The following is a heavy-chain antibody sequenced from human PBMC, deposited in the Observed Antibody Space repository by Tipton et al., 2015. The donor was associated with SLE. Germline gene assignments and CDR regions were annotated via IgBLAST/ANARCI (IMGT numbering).Heavy chain of an antibody. D-gene: IGHD5/OR15-5a*01. J-gene: IGHJ3*01. CDR1: GGSISTYY. CDR3: ARDGSVSPLDV. CDR2: VSTTGNN. V-gene: IGHV4-4*07. Sequence: GLVKPSETLSLTCAVSGGSISTYYWSWIRLPAGKGLEWIGRVSTTGNNNNNPSLKSRVTMSVDTSKNQVSLKLASVTAADTAVYYCARDGSVSPLDVWGQETSVVVSS.